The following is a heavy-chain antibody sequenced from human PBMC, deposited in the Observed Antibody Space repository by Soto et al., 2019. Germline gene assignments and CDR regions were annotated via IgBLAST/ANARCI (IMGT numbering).Heavy chain of an antibody. Sequence: SETLSLTCTVSGGSISSGGYYWSWIRQHPGKGLEWIGYIYHSGSTYYNPSLKSRITISIDRSKNQLSLKLSSVTAADTAVYYCARGMTTVTTLDYWGQGTLVTVSS. J-gene: IGHJ4*02. D-gene: IGHD4-4*01. CDR3: ARGMTTVTTLDY. V-gene: IGHV4-30-2*01. CDR2: IYHSGST. CDR1: GGSISSGGYY.